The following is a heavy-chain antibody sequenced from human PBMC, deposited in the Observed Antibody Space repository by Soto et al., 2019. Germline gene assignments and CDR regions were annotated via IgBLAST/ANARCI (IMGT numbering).Heavy chain of an antibody. CDR2: IYHSGST. Sequence: QVQLQESGPGLVKPSGTLSLTCAVSGGSISSSNWWCWVRQPPGKGLEWIGEIYHSGSTNYNPSLKSRVTISVDKSTNKCALKLSSVTAADTAVYYCARVSGSYSYGMDVWGQGTTVTVSS. CDR1: GGSISSSNW. J-gene: IGHJ6*02. V-gene: IGHV4-4*02. D-gene: IGHD1-26*01. CDR3: ARVSGSYSYGMDV.